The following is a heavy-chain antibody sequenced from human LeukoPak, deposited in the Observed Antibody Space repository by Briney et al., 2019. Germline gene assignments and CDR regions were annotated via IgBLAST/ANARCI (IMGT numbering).Heavy chain of an antibody. Sequence: PSETLSLTCAVYGGSFSDYYWNWIRQPPGKGLEWIGEINHSGSTNYNPSLKSRVTMSVDTFKNQFSLTLSSVTAADTAVYYCARVQDFETRGYYLGYWGHGPLLTVSS. CDR1: GGSFSDYY. CDR3: ARVQDFETRGYYLGY. CDR2: INHSGST. V-gene: IGHV4-34*01. J-gene: IGHJ4*01. D-gene: IGHD3-22*01.